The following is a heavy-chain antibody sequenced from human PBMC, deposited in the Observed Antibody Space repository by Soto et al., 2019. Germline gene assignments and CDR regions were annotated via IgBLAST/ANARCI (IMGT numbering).Heavy chain of an antibody. D-gene: IGHD5-18*01. J-gene: IGHJ6*02. CDR2: MNPTTGNT. V-gene: IGHV1-8*01. CDR3: ARAKNRGYSDGSPHGLNV. Sequence: QVQLVQSGAEVKKPGASVKVSCTASGYTFTSNDINWVRQATGQGLEWMGWMNPTTGNTGYAQKFKGRVTMTRTTSISTAYMELSSRRSEDTAVYYCARAKNRGYSDGSPHGLNVWGQGTTVTVSS. CDR1: GYTFTSND.